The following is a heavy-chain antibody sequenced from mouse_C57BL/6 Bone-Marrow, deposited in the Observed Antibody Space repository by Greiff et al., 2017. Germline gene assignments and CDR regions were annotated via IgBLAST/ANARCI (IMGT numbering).Heavy chain of an antibody. CDR3: TILLRFFDY. D-gene: IGHD1-1*01. J-gene: IGHJ2*01. Sequence: VQLKESGAELVRPGASVKLSCTASGFNIKDDYMHWVKQRPEQGLEWIGWIDPENGDTEYASKFQGKATITADTSSNTAYLQLSSLTSEDTAVYYCTILLRFFDYGGQGTTLTVSS. CDR1: GFNIKDDY. V-gene: IGHV14-4*01. CDR2: IDPENGDT.